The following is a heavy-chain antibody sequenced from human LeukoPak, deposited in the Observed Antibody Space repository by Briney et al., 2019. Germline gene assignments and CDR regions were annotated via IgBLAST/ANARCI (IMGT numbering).Heavy chain of an antibody. J-gene: IGHJ4*02. CDR1: GYTLTELS. CDR2: MNPNSGNT. Sequence: ASVKVSCKVSGYTLTELSMHWVRQATGQGLEWMGWMNPNSGNTGYAQKFQGRVTMTRNTSISTAYMELSSLRSEDTAVYYCARGRLRRTRWLVRGDFDYWGQGTLVTVSS. CDR3: ARGRLRRTRWLVRGDFDY. V-gene: IGHV1-8*01. D-gene: IGHD6-19*01.